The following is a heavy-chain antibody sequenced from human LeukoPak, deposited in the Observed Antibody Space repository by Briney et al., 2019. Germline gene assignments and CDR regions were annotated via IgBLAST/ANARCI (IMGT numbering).Heavy chain of an antibody. V-gene: IGHV4-59*08. D-gene: IGHD3/OR15-3a*01. Sequence: SSETLSLTCTVSGGSISNYYWSWIRQPPGKGLEWIGYLYYSGGTDYNPSLKGRLTISGDTSKNQFSLRLTSVTAADTAVYYCARQTGSGLFILPGGQGTLVTVSS. CDR2: LYYSGGT. CDR3: ARQTGSGLFILP. CDR1: GGSISNYY. J-gene: IGHJ4*02.